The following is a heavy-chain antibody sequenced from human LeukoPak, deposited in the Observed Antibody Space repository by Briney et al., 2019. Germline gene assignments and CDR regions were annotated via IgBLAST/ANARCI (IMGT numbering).Heavy chain of an antibody. CDR2: IYYSGST. CDR3: ARLFHPALSGNYPFDY. V-gene: IGHV4-59*01. CDR1: GGSINSYY. Sequence: IPSETLSLTCTVSGGSINSYYWSWIRQPPGKGLEWIAYIYYSGSTSYNPSLKSRVTISVDTSKNQFSLKLNSVTAADTAMYYCARLFHPALSGNYPFDYWGQGTLVTVSS. D-gene: IGHD1-26*01. J-gene: IGHJ4*02.